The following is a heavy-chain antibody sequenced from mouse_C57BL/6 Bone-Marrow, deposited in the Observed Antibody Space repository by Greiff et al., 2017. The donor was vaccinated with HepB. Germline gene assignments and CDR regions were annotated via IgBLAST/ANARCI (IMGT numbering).Heavy chain of an antibody. J-gene: IGHJ2*01. CDR1: GFTFSDAW. Sequence: DVKLVESGGGLVQPGGSMKLSCAASGFTFSDAWMDWVRQSPEKGLEWVAEIRNKANNHATYYAESVKGRFTISRDDSKRSVYLQMNSLRAEDTGIYYCTRRGTTVVANFDYWGQGTTLTVSS. CDR3: TRRGTTVVANFDY. CDR2: IRNKANNHAT. D-gene: IGHD1-1*01. V-gene: IGHV6-6*01.